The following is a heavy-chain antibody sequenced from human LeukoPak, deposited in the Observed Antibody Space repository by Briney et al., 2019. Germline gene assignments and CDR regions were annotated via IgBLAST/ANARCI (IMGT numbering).Heavy chain of an antibody. D-gene: IGHD3-10*01. CDR2: IGTAGDT. V-gene: IGHV3-13*01. CDR3: ARRTGVTFDY. J-gene: IGHJ4*02. CDR1: GFTVSSYD. Sequence: GGSLRLSCAASGFTVSSYDMHWVRQATGKGLEWVSAIGTAGDTYYPGSVKGRFTISRENAKNSLYLQMNSLRSGDTAVYYCARRTGVTFDYWGQGTQVTVSS.